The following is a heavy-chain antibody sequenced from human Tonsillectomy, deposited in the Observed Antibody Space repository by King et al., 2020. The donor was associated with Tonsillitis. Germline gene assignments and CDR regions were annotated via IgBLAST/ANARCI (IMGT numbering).Heavy chain of an antibody. J-gene: IGHJ3*02. V-gene: IGHV3-72*01. Sequence: VQLVESGGGLVQPGGSLRLSCAASGFTFSDHYMDWVRQAPGKGLEWGGRSRNKANTYITKYAASLKVRFTISRDDSKNPLYLQMNSLKTEDTAVYYCNRVGDYFAFDIWGQGTMVTVSS. CDR2: SRNKANTYIT. D-gene: IGHD4-17*01. CDR3: NRVGDYFAFDI. CDR1: GFTFSDHY.